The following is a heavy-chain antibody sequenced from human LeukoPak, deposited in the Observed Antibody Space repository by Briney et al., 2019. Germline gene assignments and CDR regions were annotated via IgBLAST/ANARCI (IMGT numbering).Heavy chain of an antibody. CDR3: AKDYNWNYGPHNWFDP. CDR2: ISGSGGST. Sequence: GGSLRLSCAASGFTFSSYAMSWVRQAPGKGLEWVSAISGSGGSTYYADSVKGRFTISRDNSKNTLYLQMNSLRAEDKAVYYCAKDYNWNYGPHNWFDPWGQGTLVTVSS. J-gene: IGHJ5*02. CDR1: GFTFSSYA. D-gene: IGHD1-7*01. V-gene: IGHV3-23*01.